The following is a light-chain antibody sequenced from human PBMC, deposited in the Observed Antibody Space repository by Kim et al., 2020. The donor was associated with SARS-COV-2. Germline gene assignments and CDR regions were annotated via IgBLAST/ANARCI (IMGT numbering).Light chain of an antibody. J-gene: IGKJ1*01. CDR2: GAS. CDR1: QSVSTT. V-gene: IGKV3-15*01. CDR3: QQYDSWPRT. Sequence: VSPGETATLSCRASQSVSTTVVWFHHKPGQAPRLLIYGASYRATGIPARFSGSGAGTEFTLTISSLQSEDFVVYYCQQYDSWPRTFGEGTKVDIK.